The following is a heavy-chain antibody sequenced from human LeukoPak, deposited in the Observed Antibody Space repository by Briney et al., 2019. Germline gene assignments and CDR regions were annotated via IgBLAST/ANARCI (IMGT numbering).Heavy chain of an antibody. J-gene: IGHJ4*02. D-gene: IGHD6-19*01. V-gene: IGHV1-24*01. CDR2: FDPEDGET. Sequence: GASVKVSCKVSGYTLTELSMHWVRQAPGKGLEWMGSFDPEDGETIYAQKFQGRVTMTEDTSTDTAYMELSSLRSEDTAVYYCATWSDSSGWPMFDYWGQGTLVTVSS. CDR1: GYTLTELS. CDR3: ATWSDSSGWPMFDY.